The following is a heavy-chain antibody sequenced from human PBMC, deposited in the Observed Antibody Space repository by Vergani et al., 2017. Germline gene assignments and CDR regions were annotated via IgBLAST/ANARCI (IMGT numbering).Heavy chain of an antibody. CDR3: ARSQIDIVVVPAASSKRYGMDV. D-gene: IGHD2-2*01. V-gene: IGHV1-69*13. CDR2: IIPIFGTA. J-gene: IGHJ6*02. CDR1: GGTFSSYA. Sequence: QVQLVQSGAEVKKPGSSVKVSCKASGGTFSSYAISWVRQAPGQGLEWMGRIIPIFGTANYAQKFQGRGTITPDESTSTAYMELSSLRSEDTAVYYCARSQIDIVVVPAASSKRYGMDVWGQGTTVTVSS.